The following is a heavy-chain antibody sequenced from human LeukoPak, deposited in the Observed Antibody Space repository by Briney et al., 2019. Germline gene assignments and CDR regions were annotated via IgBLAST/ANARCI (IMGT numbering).Heavy chain of an antibody. D-gene: IGHD2-21*01. J-gene: IGHJ4*02. CDR3: ARQGSISAFDF. CDR2: IDHSGNT. V-gene: IGHV4-34*01. CDR1: IGSFSGYH. Sequence: SETLSLSCAVYIGSFSGYHWSWTRQPPGRGLEWIGEIDHSGNTKYNPSLKSRVTISADTSKNQFSLELRTLGAADTAVYFCARQGSISAFDFWGRGTLVTVSS.